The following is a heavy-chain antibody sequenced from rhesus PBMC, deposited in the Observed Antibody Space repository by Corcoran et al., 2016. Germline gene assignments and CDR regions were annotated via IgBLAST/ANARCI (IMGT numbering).Heavy chain of an antibody. D-gene: IGHD6-31*01. V-gene: IGHV4-122*01. Sequence: QVQLQESGPGLVKPSETLSLTCAVSGGSISSSYYYWSWIRQAPGKGLEWIGYISCSGSTSYNPSLKSRVTISRDTSKTQFSLKLSSVTAADTAVYYCARRLSSAFDYWGQGVLVTVSS. J-gene: IGHJ4*01. CDR1: GGSISSSYYY. CDR2: ISCSGST. CDR3: ARRLSSAFDY.